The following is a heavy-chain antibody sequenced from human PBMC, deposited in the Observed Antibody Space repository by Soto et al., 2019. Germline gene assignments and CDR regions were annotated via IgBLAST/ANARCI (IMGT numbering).Heavy chain of an antibody. CDR1: GGAISSTAYH. V-gene: IGHV4-39*01. CDR3: ARTLLWLGELSKGCFDY. J-gene: IGHJ4*02. Sequence: SETLSLTCTVSGGAISSTAYHWGWIRQPPGKELEWIGSFYYSGDTYYNPSLKSRVSISVDTSKNQFSLNLTSVTAADTAVYYCARTLLWLGELSKGCFDYWGQGALVTVSS. D-gene: IGHD3-10*01. CDR2: FYYSGDT.